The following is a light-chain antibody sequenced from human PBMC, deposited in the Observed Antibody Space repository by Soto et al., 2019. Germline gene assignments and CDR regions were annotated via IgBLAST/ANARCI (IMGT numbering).Light chain of an antibody. CDR3: QQYGNSTAT. CDR2: DTS. CDR1: QRGSSTS. J-gene: IGKJ2*01. Sequence: ELVLTQSPGTLSLSPGESATLSCRASQRGSSTSLAWYWLNSGQPPSLLRYDTSIRATAIPPWFSGSGSGIDFTLTITRLEPEDFVVYSCQQYGNSTATFGQGTKVDVK. V-gene: IGKV3-20*01.